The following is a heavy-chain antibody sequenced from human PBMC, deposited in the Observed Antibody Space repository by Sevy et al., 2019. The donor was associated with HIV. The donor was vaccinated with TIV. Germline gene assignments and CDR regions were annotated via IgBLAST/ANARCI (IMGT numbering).Heavy chain of an antibody. CDR2: ITSSSSFI. J-gene: IGHJ6*02. V-gene: IGHV3-21*01. D-gene: IGHD1-20*01. CDR1: GFTFRSYS. Sequence: GGSLRLSCAASGFTFRSYSMNWVRQAPGRGLEWVSSITSSSSFIFYADSVKGRINISRDNAKNSLFLQMNSLRAEDTAVYYCARPTSGLSEYEPLDNARFYGMDVWGQGTTVTVSS. CDR3: ARPTSGLSEYEPLDNARFYGMDV.